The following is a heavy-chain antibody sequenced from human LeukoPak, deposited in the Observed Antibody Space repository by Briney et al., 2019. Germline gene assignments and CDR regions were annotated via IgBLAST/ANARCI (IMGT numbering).Heavy chain of an antibody. CDR3: ARAGYYYYDSSGYYFYGMDV. D-gene: IGHD3-22*01. CDR1: GFTFSDYY. Sequence: GGSLRLSCAASGFTFSDYYMSWIRQAPGKELEWVSYISSSGSTIYYADSVKGRFTISRDNAKNSLYLQMNSLRAEDTAVYYCARAGYYYYDSSGYYFYGMDVWGQGTTVTVSS. CDR2: ISSSGSTI. V-gene: IGHV3-11*01. J-gene: IGHJ6*02.